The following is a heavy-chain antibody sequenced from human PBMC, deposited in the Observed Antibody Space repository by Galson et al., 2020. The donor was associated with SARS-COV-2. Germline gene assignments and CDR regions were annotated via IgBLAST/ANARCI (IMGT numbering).Heavy chain of an antibody. CDR3: AKDQGNDYGDQLYY. V-gene: IGHV3-23*01. J-gene: IGHJ4*02. CDR2: VTAGGSIT. D-gene: IGHD4-17*01. CDR1: GFTFSRYA. Sequence: GGSLRLSCAGSGFTFSRYAMSWVRQVPGKGLEWVSSVTAGGSITYHADTVKGRFTISRDNSKNTPYLQMNSLRVEDTALYYCAKDQGNDYGDQLYYCGQGSLVSVSS.